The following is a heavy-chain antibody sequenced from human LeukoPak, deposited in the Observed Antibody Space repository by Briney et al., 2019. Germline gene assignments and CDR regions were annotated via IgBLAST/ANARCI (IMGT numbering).Heavy chain of an antibody. J-gene: IGHJ6*03. CDR1: GYSFTSYW. CDR3: ARAHGSGSYYIQLPAYYMDV. V-gene: IGHV5-51*01. D-gene: IGHD3-10*01. Sequence: GESLKISCKGSGYSFTSYWIGWVRQMPGKGLEWMGIIYPGDSDSRYSPSFQGQVTISADKSISTAYLQWSSLKASDTAMYYCARAHGSGSYYIQLPAYYMDVWGKGTTVTVSS. CDR2: IYPGDSDS.